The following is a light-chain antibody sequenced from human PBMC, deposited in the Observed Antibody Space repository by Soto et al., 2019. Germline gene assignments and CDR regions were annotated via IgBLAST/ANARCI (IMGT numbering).Light chain of an antibody. V-gene: IGLV4-69*01. J-gene: IGLJ2*01. CDR1: SGHSSYA. Sequence: QPVLTQSPSASACLGASVKLTCTLRSGHSSYAIAWHQQQPEKGPRDLMKLNSDGSHSKGDGIPDRFSGSSSGAERYLTISSLQSEDEADYYCQTWGTGIPVVFGGGTKVTVL. CDR3: QTWGTGIPVV. CDR2: LNSDGSH.